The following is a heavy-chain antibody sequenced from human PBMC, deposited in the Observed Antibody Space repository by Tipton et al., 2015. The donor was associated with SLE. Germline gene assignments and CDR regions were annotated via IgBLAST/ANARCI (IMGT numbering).Heavy chain of an antibody. Sequence: SLRLSCAASGFTFSSYSMNWVRQAPGKGLEWVSSISSSSSYIYYADSVKGRFTISRDNAKNSLYLQMNSLRAEDTAVYYCARDRSFPRHYDFWSGYSLGAFDIWGQGTMVTVSS. J-gene: IGHJ3*02. V-gene: IGHV3-21*01. CDR1: GFTFSSYS. D-gene: IGHD3-3*01. CDR3: ARDRSFPRHYDFWSGYSLGAFDI. CDR2: ISSSSSYI.